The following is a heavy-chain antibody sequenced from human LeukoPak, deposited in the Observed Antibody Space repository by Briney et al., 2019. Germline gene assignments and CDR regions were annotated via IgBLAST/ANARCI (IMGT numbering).Heavy chain of an antibody. V-gene: IGHV4-39*07. Sequence: SETLSLTCTVSGGSISSSSYYWGWIRQPPGKGLEWIGRIYYSGSTYYNPSLKSRVTISVDTSKNQFSLKLSSVTAADTAVYYCARPSLTYYDILTGYNMEVWGQGTLVTVSS. CDR1: GGSISSSSYY. J-gene: IGHJ4*02. D-gene: IGHD3-9*01. CDR3: ARPSLTYYDILTGYNMEV. CDR2: IYYSGST.